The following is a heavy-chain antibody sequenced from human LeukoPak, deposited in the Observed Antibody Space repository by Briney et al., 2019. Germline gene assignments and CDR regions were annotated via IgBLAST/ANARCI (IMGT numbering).Heavy chain of an antibody. CDR3: ARDSWLGELLYY. CDR2: IYYSGST. Sequence: SETLSLTCTVSGGSVSSGSYYWSWIRQPPGKGLEWIGYIYYSGSTNYNPSLKSRVTISVDTSKNQFSLKLSSVTAADTAVYYCARDSWLGELLYYWGQGTLVTVSS. V-gene: IGHV4-61*01. J-gene: IGHJ4*02. CDR1: GGSVSSGSYY. D-gene: IGHD3-10*01.